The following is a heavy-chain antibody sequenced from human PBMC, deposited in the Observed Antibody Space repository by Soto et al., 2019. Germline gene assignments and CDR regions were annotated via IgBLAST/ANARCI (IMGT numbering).Heavy chain of an antibody. CDR1: GFTFSHHD. V-gene: IGHV3-23*01. CDR3: AKGLSSASSFDY. D-gene: IGHD3-22*01. Sequence: EVHLLESGGGWVQPGGSPRLSCAASGFTFSHHDMSWVRQAPGKGLEWVSAISGSGDRTHYADSVKGRFTISRDNSKNMLSLQMNSLRAEDTAVYHCAKGLSSASSFDYWGQGTLVTVSS. J-gene: IGHJ4*02. CDR2: ISGSGDRT.